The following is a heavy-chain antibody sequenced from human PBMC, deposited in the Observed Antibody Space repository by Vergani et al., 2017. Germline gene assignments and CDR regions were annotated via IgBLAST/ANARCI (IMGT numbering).Heavy chain of an antibody. V-gene: IGHV4-34*01. D-gene: IGHD3-22*01. CDR3: ASMAPDYYDSSGHRYYYYYMDV. CDR2: INHSGST. J-gene: IGHJ6*03. Sequence: QVQLQQWGAGLLKPSETLSLTCAVYGGSFSGYYWSWIRQPPGKGLEWIGEINHSGSTKYNPSLKSRVTISVDTSKNQFSLKLSSVTAADTAVYYCASMAPDYYDSSGHRYYYYYMDVWGKGTTVTVSS. CDR1: GGSFSGYY.